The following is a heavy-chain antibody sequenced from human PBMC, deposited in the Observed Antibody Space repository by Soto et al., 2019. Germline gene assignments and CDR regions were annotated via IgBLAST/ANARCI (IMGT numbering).Heavy chain of an antibody. CDR2: ISSSSSYI. CDR1: GFTFSSYS. Sequence: GGSLRLSCAASGFTFSSYSMNWVRQAPGKGLEWVSSISSSSSYIYYADSVKGRFTISRDNAKNSLYLQMNSLRAEDTAVYYCARDRWGIRKLGAISSSKAYYYYGMDVWGQGTTVTVSS. D-gene: IGHD1-26*01. CDR3: ARDRWGIRKLGAISSSKAYYYYGMDV. J-gene: IGHJ6*02. V-gene: IGHV3-21*01.